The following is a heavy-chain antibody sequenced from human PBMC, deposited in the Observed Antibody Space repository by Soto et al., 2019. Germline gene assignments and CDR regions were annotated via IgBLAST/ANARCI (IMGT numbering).Heavy chain of an antibody. CDR2: ISAYNGNT. J-gene: IGHJ3*02. D-gene: IGHD3-22*01. CDR1: GYTFTSYG. Sequence: ASVKVSCKASGYTFTSYGISWVRQAPGQGLEGMGWISAYNGNTNYAQKLQGRVTMTTDTSTSTAYMELRSLRSDDTAVYYCARDSWDSSGYQAFDIWGQGTMVTVSS. V-gene: IGHV1-18*01. CDR3: ARDSWDSSGYQAFDI.